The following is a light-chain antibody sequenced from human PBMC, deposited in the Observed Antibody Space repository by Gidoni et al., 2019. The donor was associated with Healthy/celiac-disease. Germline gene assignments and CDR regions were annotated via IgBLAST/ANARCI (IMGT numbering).Light chain of an antibody. Sequence: DIQMTQSPSSLSASVGDRVTITCQASQDISNYLNWYQQKPGKAPKLLIYDASNLETGVPSRFSGSGSGTDFTFTISSLQPEDIATYYCQQYDNSPGITFGQXTRLEIK. CDR2: DAS. J-gene: IGKJ5*01. CDR3: QQYDNSPGIT. CDR1: QDISNY. V-gene: IGKV1-33*01.